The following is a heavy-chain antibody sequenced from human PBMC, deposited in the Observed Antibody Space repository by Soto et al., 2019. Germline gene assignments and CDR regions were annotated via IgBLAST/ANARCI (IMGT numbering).Heavy chain of an antibody. V-gene: IGHV4-4*08. J-gene: IGHJ6*02. CDR2: ISSSGTT. Sequence: ASETLSLTCTVSGDSISSSYWSWVRQPPGRGLEWIGYISSSGTTNYKSSLKSRVTISEDTSKNQFSLKLNSVTAADTAVYYCARDHYVYDILTGYGYYYGMDVWGQGTTVTVSS. CDR3: ARDHYVYDILTGYGYYYGMDV. CDR1: GDSISSSY. D-gene: IGHD3-9*01.